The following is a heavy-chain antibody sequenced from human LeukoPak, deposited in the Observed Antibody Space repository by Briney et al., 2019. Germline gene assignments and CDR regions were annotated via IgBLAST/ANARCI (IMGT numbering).Heavy chain of an antibody. Sequence: PGGSLRLSCAGSGFTFSSYTMSWVRQAPGKGREWISSISSSSSYTYYADPAKGRFTISRDNTKRSLVLQMNSLRAEDTAVYYCVRAHGTYAPLGYWGQGILVTVSS. CDR1: GFTFSSYT. CDR2: ISSSSSYT. V-gene: IGHV3-21*01. CDR3: VRAHGTYAPLGY. J-gene: IGHJ4*02. D-gene: IGHD2-2*01.